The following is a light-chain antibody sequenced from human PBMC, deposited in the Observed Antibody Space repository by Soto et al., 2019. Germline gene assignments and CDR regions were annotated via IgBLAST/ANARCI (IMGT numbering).Light chain of an antibody. Sequence: SYELTQPPSVSVSPGQTASITCSGDKLGDKYACWYQQKPGQSPVLVIYQDSKRPSGIPERFSGSNSGNTATLTISGTQAMDEADYYCQAWDSSTYVVFVGGTKVTVL. V-gene: IGLV3-1*01. CDR3: QAWDSSTYVV. CDR2: QDS. CDR1: KLGDKY. J-gene: IGLJ2*01.